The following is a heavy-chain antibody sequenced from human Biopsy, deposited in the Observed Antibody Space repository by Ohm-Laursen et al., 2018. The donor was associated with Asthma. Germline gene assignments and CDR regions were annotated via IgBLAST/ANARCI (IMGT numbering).Heavy chain of an antibody. V-gene: IGHV4-31*03. J-gene: IGHJ5*02. D-gene: IGHD4-17*01. CDR3: ARTTYGHDGFDP. CDR1: GDSVSSGDYY. Sequence: TLSLTCTVSGDSVSSGDYYWTWIRQHPVKGLEWIGHIYYSGSTYYSPSLKSRVSISLDTSKNQFSLSLTSVTAADTAVYYCARTTYGHDGFDPWGQGTLVTVSS. CDR2: IYYSGST.